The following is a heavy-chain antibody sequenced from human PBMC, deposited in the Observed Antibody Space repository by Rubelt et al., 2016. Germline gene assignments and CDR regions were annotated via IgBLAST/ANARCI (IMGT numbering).Heavy chain of an antibody. CDR3: ARDLNWAFDY. CDR2: LSGSGDST. D-gene: IGHD7-27*01. J-gene: IGHJ4*02. Sequence: AMSWVRQAPGKGLEWVSALSGSGDSTYYADSVKGRFTISRDNAKNSLDLQMNSLRAEDTAVYYCARDLNWAFDYWGQGTLVTVSS. V-gene: IGHV3-23*01. CDR1: A.